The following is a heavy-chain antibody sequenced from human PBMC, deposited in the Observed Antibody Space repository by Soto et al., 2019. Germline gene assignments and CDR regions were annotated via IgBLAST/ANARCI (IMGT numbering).Heavy chain of an antibody. CDR3: AKDHGSSGWSSYYYGMDV. D-gene: IGHD6-19*01. CDR2: ISGSGGST. J-gene: IGHJ6*02. V-gene: IGHV3-23*01. Sequence: GSLRLSCAASGFTFSSYAMSWVRQAPGKGLEWVSAISGSGGSTYYADSVKGRFTISRDNSKNTLYLQMNSLRAEDTAVYYCAKDHGSSGWSSYYYGMDVWGQGTTVTVSS. CDR1: GFTFSSYA.